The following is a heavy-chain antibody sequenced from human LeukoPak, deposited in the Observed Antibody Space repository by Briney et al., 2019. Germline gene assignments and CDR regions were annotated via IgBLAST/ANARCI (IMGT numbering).Heavy chain of an antibody. Sequence: PTDTLSLTCTVSGGSISGFYLNWIRQPPGKGLEWIGYIYYTGITSYNPSLKSRLTISLGTSKNQFSLNLNSVTAADMAVYYCARGRIAASNTGPFDLWGQGTMVTVSS. CDR3: ARGRIAASNTGPFDL. CDR1: GGSISGFY. V-gene: IGHV4-59*07. J-gene: IGHJ3*01. D-gene: IGHD6-13*01. CDR2: IYYTGIT.